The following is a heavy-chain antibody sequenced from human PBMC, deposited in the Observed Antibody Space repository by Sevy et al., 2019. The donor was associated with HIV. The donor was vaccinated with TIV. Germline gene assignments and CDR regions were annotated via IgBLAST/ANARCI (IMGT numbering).Heavy chain of an antibody. D-gene: IGHD3-3*01. CDR1: GFTFSSYE. CDR2: ISSSGSTI. Sequence: GGSLRLSCAASGFTFSSYEMNWVRQAPGKGLEWVSYISSSGSTIYYADSVKGRFTISRDNAKNSLYLQMNSLRAEDTAVYYCARDFRHDYDFWSGYFDYWGQGTLLTVSS. J-gene: IGHJ4*02. CDR3: ARDFRHDYDFWSGYFDY. V-gene: IGHV3-48*03.